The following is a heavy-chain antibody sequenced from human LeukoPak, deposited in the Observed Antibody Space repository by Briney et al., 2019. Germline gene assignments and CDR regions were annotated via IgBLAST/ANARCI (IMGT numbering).Heavy chain of an antibody. D-gene: IGHD3-10*01. V-gene: IGHV4-34*01. CDR2: INHSGST. Sequence: PSETLSLTCAVYGGSFSGYYWSWIRQPPGKGLEWIGEINHSGSTNYNPSLKSRVTISVDTSKNQFSLKLNSVTAADTAVYYCAKSNGYGLVDVWGQGTMVTVSS. J-gene: IGHJ3*01. CDR3: AKSNGYGLVDV. CDR1: GGSFSGYY.